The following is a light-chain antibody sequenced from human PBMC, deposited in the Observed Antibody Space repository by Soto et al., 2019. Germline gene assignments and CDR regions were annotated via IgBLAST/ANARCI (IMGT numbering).Light chain of an antibody. V-gene: IGKV3-11*01. J-gene: IGKJ4*02. CDR3: QQRRAWPLT. Sequence: EIVLTQSPATQSLSPGERATLSCRASQSVDTLLAWYQQKPGQAPRLLIYDASKRAPGIPDRFSGSGSGSDFTLTSRSLEPEDFGAYYCQQRRAWPLTFGGGTQVEIK. CDR1: QSVDTL. CDR2: DAS.